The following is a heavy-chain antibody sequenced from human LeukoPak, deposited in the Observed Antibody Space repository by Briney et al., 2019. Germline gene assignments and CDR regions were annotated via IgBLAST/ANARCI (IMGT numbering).Heavy chain of an antibody. CDR3: AEDSSMVTTRAPYYYYYLDV. D-gene: IGHD4-17*01. J-gene: IGHJ6*02. CDR2: IIPLLGTP. V-gene: IGHV1-69*13. Sequence: ASVKVSCKASGGTFTNYAISWVRQAPGQGLEWMGGIIPLLGTPNYAQKFRGRVTITADDSTSTAYMELTSLRSEDTAVYYCAEDSSMVTTRAPYYYYYLDVWGQGTTVTVSS. CDR1: GGTFTNYA.